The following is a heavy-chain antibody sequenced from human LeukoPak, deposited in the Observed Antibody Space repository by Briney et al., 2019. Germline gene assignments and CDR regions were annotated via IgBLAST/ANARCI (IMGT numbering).Heavy chain of an antibody. Sequence: SETLSLTCAVSGGSITSGGYSWSWIRQPPGKGLEWIGYIYYSGSTYYNPSLKSRVTISVDRSKNQFSLKLSSVTAADTAVYYCARDSSGENGVWFDPWGQGILVTVSS. CDR1: GGSITSGGYS. CDR3: ARDSSGENGVWFDP. V-gene: IGHV4-30-2*01. CDR2: IYYSGST. J-gene: IGHJ5*02. D-gene: IGHD3-22*01.